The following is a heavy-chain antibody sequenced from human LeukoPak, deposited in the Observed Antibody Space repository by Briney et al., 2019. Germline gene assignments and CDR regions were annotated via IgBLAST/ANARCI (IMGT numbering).Heavy chain of an antibody. CDR3: AADSPVNKSYYYYYMDV. J-gene: IGHJ6*03. CDR1: GYIFSNYG. Sequence: ASVKVSCKATGYIFSNYGISWVRQAPGHGLEWMGWISSGGNTNYAPKFQDRATMTTDTSTSTAYMELRSLRSEDTAVYYCAADSPVNKSYYYYYMDVWGKGTTVTVSS. D-gene: IGHD2/OR15-2a*01. V-gene: IGHV1-18*01. CDR2: ISSGGNT.